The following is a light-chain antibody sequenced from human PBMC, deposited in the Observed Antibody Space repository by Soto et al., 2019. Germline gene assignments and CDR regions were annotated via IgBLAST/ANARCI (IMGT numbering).Light chain of an antibody. J-gene: IGKJ1*01. CDR3: QQSYSSPPT. CDR2: AAS. V-gene: IGKV1-39*01. CDR1: QSISNH. Sequence: KITQSPSSLSASVEDRVIIPCRASQSISNHLNWYQQKPGKAPKLLIFAASSLQSGVPSRFSGSRSGPDFTLTISSLQPEDFATYYCQQSYSSPPTFGQGTKVDIK.